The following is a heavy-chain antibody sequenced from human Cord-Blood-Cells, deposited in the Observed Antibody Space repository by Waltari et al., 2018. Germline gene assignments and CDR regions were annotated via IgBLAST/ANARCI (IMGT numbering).Heavy chain of an antibody. Sequence: QVQLVQSGAEVKKPGASVKVSCKASGYTFTSYGISWVRQAPGQGLEWMGWISAYNGNTNYAQKLQGRVTMTTDTSTSTAYMELRSLRSDDTVVYYCARPTYYDFWSGYYDAFDIWGQGTMVTVSS. CDR1: GYTFTSYG. V-gene: IGHV1-18*01. D-gene: IGHD3-3*01. CDR3: ARPTYYDFWSGYYDAFDI. CDR2: ISAYNGNT. J-gene: IGHJ3*02.